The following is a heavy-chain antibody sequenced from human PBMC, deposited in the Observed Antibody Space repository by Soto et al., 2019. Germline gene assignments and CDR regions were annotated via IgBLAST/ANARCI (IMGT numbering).Heavy chain of an antibody. V-gene: IGHV1-18*01. CDR2: ISAYNGKT. CDR1: GYTFTSYG. J-gene: IGHJ5*02. D-gene: IGHD2-21*02. Sequence: QVQLGQSGAEVKKPGASVKVSCKASGYTFTSYGITWVRQAPGQGLEWMGWISAYNGKTKYAQKRQGRVTITTDTSTSTAYKELRILRSDDAAVDYCARDWEVTDGRIWFGQWGQGTLVTVAS. CDR3: ARDWEVTDGRIWFGQ.